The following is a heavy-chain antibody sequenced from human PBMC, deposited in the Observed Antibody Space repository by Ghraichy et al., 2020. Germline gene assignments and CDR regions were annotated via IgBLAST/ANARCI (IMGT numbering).Heavy chain of an antibody. CDR2: IYYSGST. CDR3: ARLNYYDSSGYYKAYYFDY. J-gene: IGHJ4*02. V-gene: IGHV4-39*01. Sequence: SQTLSLTCTVSGGSISSSSYYWGWIRQPPGKGLEWIGSIYYSGSTYYNPSLKSRVTISVDTSKNQFSLKLSSVTAADTAVYYCARLNYYDSSGYYKAYYFDYWGQGTLVTVSS. D-gene: IGHD3-22*01. CDR1: GGSISSSSYY.